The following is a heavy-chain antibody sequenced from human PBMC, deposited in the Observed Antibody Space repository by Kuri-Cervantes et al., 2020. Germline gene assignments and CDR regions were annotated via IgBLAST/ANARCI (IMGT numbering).Heavy chain of an antibody. CDR3: ARVGGYYDILTGYYWDYYYMDV. V-gene: IGHV4-59*13. D-gene: IGHD3-9*01. Sequence: SETLSLTCTVSGGSISSYYWSWIRQPPGKGLEWIGYIYYSGSTNYNPSLKSRVTMSVDSSKNQFSLKLTSVTAADTAVYYCARVGGYYDILTGYYWDYYYMDVWGEGTTVTVSS. CDR1: GGSISSYY. J-gene: IGHJ6*03. CDR2: IYYSGST.